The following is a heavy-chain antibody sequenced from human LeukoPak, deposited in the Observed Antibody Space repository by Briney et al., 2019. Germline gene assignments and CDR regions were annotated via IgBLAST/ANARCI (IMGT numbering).Heavy chain of an antibody. CDR1: GFTFSSYS. CDR2: ISSSSSYI. CDR3: ARDLRNYYDSSGPWGYNWFDP. D-gene: IGHD3-22*01. J-gene: IGHJ5*02. V-gene: IGHV3-21*01. Sequence: GGSLRLSCAASGFTFSSYSMNWVRQAPGKGLEWVSPISSSSSYIYYADSVKGRFTISRDNAKNSLYLQMNSLRAEDTAVYYCARDLRNYYDSSGPWGYNWFDPWGQGTLVTVSS.